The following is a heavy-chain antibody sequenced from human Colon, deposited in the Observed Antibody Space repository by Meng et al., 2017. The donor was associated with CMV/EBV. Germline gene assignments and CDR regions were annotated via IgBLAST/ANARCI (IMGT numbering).Heavy chain of an antibody. V-gene: IGHV2-5*02. CDR2: IYWDDGK. D-gene: IGHD5-12*01. Sequence: PLMESGTTLVKPTRTLTLTCPFSGFSLSTSGVGVGWIRQPPGKALEWLALIYWDDGKRYSLSLTSKLTVTKATSKTQVVLTLTHIYPVDTATYYCARRRSRTYSFDYWGQGTLVTVSS. CDR1: GFSLSTSGVG. J-gene: IGHJ4*02. CDR3: ARRRSRTYSFDY.